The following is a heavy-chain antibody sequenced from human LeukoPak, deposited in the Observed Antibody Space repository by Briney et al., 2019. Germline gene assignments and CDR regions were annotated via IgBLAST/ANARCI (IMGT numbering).Heavy chain of an antibody. V-gene: IGHV3-23*01. CDR2: ISGSGGST. J-gene: IGHJ4*02. Sequence: GGSLRLSCAASGFTFSSYAMSWVRQAPGKGLEWVSAISGSGGSTYYADSVKGRFTISRDNSKNTLYLQMNSLRAEDTAVYYCAKRFQGGDYSTYYFDYWGQGTLVTVSS. CDR3: AKRFQGGDYSTYYFDY. CDR1: GFTFSSYA. D-gene: IGHD4-17*01.